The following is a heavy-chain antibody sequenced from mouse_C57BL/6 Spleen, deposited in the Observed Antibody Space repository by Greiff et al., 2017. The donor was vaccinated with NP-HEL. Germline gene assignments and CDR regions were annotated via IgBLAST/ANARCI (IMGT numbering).Heavy chain of an antibody. V-gene: IGHV5-4*03. CDR2: ISDGGSYT. Sequence: DVKLVESGGGLVKPGGSLKLSCAASGFTFSSYAMSWVRQTPEKRLEWVATISDGGSYTYYPDNVKGRFTISRDNAKNNLYLQMSHLKSEDTAMYYCARALSYYYGSSFAYWGQGTLVTVSA. CDR3: ARALSYYYGSSFAY. D-gene: IGHD1-1*01. J-gene: IGHJ3*01. CDR1: GFTFSSYA.